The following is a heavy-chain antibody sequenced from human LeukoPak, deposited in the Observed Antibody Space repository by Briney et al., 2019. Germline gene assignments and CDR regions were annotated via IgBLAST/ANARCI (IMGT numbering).Heavy chain of an antibody. CDR2: IYHSGNT. Sequence: SGTLSLTCTVSGGSISSNNWWSWVRLPPGKGLEWIGEIYHSGNTNYNPSLKSRVTISGDTSKNQFSLRLSSVTAADTAVYYCARHRYYYDSSGYYYQPWGQGTLVTVSS. CDR1: GGSISSNNW. J-gene: IGHJ5*02. CDR3: ARHRYYYDSSGYYYQP. V-gene: IGHV4-4*02. D-gene: IGHD3-22*01.